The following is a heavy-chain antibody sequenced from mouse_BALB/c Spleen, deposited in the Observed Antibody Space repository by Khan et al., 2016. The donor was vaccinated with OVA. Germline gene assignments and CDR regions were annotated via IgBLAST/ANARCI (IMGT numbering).Heavy chain of an antibody. CDR1: GFTFSNYA. Sequence: EVELVESGGGLVKPGGSLKLSCAASGFTFSNYAMSWVRQSLEKRLVWVASISSGDSTYYPDSVKGRFTISRDNARNILYLQMSSLRSEDTAMYYCARGYWFAYWGQGTLVTVSA. CDR2: ISSGDST. J-gene: IGHJ3*01. V-gene: IGHV5-6-5*01. CDR3: ARGYWFAY.